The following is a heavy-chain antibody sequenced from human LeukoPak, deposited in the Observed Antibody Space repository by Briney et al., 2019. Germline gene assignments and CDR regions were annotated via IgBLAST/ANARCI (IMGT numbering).Heavy chain of an antibody. CDR1: GGSFSGYY. CDR2: INHSGST. CDR3: ARVKGPYSSSETYYFDH. Sequence: SETLSLTCAVYGGSFSGYYWSWIRQPPGKGLEWIGEINHSGSTNYNPSLKSRVTISVDTSKNQFSLKLSSVTAADTAVYYCARVKGPYSSSETYYFDHWGQGTLVTVSS. J-gene: IGHJ4*02. D-gene: IGHD6-6*01. V-gene: IGHV4-34*01.